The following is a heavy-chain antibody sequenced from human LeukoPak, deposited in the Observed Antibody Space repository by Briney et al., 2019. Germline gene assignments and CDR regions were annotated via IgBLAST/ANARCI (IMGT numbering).Heavy chain of an antibody. CDR3: ARDIDKQKTGYYFDY. J-gene: IGHJ4*02. CDR1: GYTFTSYG. CDR2: ISAYNGNT. Sequence: ASVKVSCKASGYTFTSYGISWVRQAPGQGLEWMGWISAYNGNTNYAQKLQGRVTMTTDTSTSTAYMELRSLRSDDTAVYYCARDIDKQKTGYYFDYWGQGTLVTVSS. D-gene: IGHD1-14*01. V-gene: IGHV1-18*01.